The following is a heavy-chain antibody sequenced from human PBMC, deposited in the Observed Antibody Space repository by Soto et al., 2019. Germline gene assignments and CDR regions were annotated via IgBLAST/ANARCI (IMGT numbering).Heavy chain of an antibody. J-gene: IGHJ4*02. D-gene: IGHD4-17*01. CDR2: INHSGST. CDR1: GGSFSGYY. CDR3: ARGLLRYGGNSKV. V-gene: IGHV4-34*01. Sequence: QVQLQQWGAGLLKPSETLSLTCAVYGGSFSGYYWSWIRQPPGKGLEWIGEINHSGSTNYNPSLKSRVTISVDTSKNQFSLKLSSVTAADTAVYYCARGLLRYGGNSKVWGQGTLVTVSS.